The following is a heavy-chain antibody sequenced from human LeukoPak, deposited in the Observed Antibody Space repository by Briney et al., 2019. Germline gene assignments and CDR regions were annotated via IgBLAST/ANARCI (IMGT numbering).Heavy chain of an antibody. D-gene: IGHD3-22*01. V-gene: IGHV3-30*18. CDR1: GFTFDDYG. CDR2: ISYDGINK. CDR3: AKDRGGSGGYYYGYFDY. J-gene: IGHJ4*02. Sequence: GGSLRLSCAASGFTFDDYGMHWVRQAPGKGLEWLAVISYDGINKYYADSVKGRFTISRDNSKNTLYLQMNSLRTEDTAMYYCAKDRGGSGGYYYGYFDYWGQGTLVTVSS.